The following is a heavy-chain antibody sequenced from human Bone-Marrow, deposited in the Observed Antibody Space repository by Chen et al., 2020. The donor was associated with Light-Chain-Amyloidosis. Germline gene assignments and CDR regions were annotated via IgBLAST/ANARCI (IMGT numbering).Heavy chain of an antibody. J-gene: IGHJ6*02. D-gene: IGHD1-7*01. CDR1: GDSVPSNSAA. CDR2: TYYRSKWYN. V-gene: IGHV6-1*01. CDR3: ARQTYNWNFDYYYYYYGMDV. Sequence: QVQLQQSGPGLVKPSQTLSLTCAISGDSVPSNSAAWNWIRQSPSRGLEWLGRTYYRSKWYNDYAVSVKSRITINPDTSKNQFSLQLNSVTPEDTAVYYCARQTYNWNFDYYYYYYGMDVWGQGTTVTVSS.